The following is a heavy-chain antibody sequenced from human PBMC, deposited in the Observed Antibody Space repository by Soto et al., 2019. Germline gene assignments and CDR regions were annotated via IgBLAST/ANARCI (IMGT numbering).Heavy chain of an antibody. CDR3: ARDRGYPQTYYYGMDV. J-gene: IGHJ6*02. CDR1: GFTFSSYG. V-gene: IGHV3-30*03. Sequence: GGSLRLSCAASGFTFSSYGMHWVRQAPGKGLEWVAVISYDGSNKYYADSVKGRFTISRDNSKNTLYLQMNSLRAEDTAVYYCARDRGYPQTYYYGMDVWGQGTTVTVSS. D-gene: IGHD3-16*02. CDR2: ISYDGSNK.